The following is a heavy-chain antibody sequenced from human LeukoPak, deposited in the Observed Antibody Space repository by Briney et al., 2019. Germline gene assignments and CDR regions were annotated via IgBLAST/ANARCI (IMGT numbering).Heavy chain of an antibody. CDR1: GFTFSSHD. Sequence: GGSLRLSCAASGFTFSSHDMHWVRQAPGQGLEWMGIINPSGGSTSYAQKFQGRVTMTRDTSTSTVYMELSSLRSEDTAVYYCARERAESIFGVSSPWGYWGQGTLVTVSS. CDR3: ARERAESIFGVSSPWGY. CDR2: INPSGGST. J-gene: IGHJ4*02. D-gene: IGHD3-3*01. V-gene: IGHV1-46*01.